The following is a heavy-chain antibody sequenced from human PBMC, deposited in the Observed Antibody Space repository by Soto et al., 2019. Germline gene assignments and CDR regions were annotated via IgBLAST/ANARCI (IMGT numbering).Heavy chain of an antibody. J-gene: IGHJ4*02. Sequence: GGSLRLSCAAAGVNFGVFGMHWVRRAPGKGLEWLSVLSYEGSEEYYADSVRGRFTISRDNSKNTLFLQMDSLRVDDTGVYYCALTRRSSLLEVAGPGFEYWGQGTLVTVSS. D-gene: IGHD6-19*01. V-gene: IGHV3-30*03. CDR1: GVNFGVFG. CDR3: ALTRRSSLLEVAGPGFEY. CDR2: LSYEGSEE.